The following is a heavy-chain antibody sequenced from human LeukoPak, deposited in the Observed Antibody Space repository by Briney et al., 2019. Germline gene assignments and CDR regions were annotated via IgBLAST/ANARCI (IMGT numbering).Heavy chain of an antibody. Sequence: SETLSLTCTVSGGSISSGSYYWSWIRQPAGKGLEWIGRIYTSGSTNYNPSLKSRVTISVDTSKNQFSLKLSSVTAADTAVYYCARGPPEAAAGVDYWGQGTLVTVSS. D-gene: IGHD6-13*01. CDR2: IYTSGST. V-gene: IGHV4-61*02. CDR1: GGSISSGSYY. J-gene: IGHJ4*02. CDR3: ARGPPEAAAGVDY.